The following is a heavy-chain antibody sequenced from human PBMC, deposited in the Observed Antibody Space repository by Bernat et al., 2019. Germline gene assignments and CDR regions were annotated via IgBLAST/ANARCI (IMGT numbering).Heavy chain of an antibody. CDR2: ISGSGGST. Sequence: EVQLLESGGGLVQPGGSLRLSCAASGFTFSSYAMSWVRQAPGKGLEWVSAISGSGGSTYYVDSVKGRFTGSRDNSKNTLYLQMNSLRVEDTAVYYCAKDVVGQVNERGSGYNWFDPWGQGTLVTVSS. CDR1: GFTFSSYA. D-gene: IGHD2-15*01. J-gene: IGHJ5*02. CDR3: AKDVVGQVNERGSGYNWFDP. V-gene: IGHV3-23*01.